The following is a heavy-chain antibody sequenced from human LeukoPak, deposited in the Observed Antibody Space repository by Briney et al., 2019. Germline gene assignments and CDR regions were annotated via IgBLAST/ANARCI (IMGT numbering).Heavy chain of an antibody. Sequence: SETLSLTCTVSDYSISSGYGYYWGWIRQPPGKGLEWIGNIYHSGITYYNHFNSSLKSRVTISIDTSKNQFPLKLSSVTAADTAVYYCARDAGHDSRYYDSSGGPEYFDYWGQGTLVTVSS. V-gene: IGHV4-38-2*02. CDR1: DYSISSGYGYY. D-gene: IGHD3-22*01. CDR3: ARDAGHDSRYYDSSGGPEYFDY. CDR2: IYHSGIT. J-gene: IGHJ4*02.